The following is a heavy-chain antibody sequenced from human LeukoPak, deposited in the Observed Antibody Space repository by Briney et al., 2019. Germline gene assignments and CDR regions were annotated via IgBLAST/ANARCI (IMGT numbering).Heavy chain of an antibody. CDR1: GGSINNYY. Sequence: SETLSLTCTVSGGSINNYYWSWIRQPPGMGLEWIGYIYYSGSTNYNPSLTSRLTISMDTSKNQFSLKLASVSAADTAVYYCATGDTYIDYWGQGTLVTVSS. CDR3: ATGDTYIDY. CDR2: IYYSGST. V-gene: IGHV4-59*01. J-gene: IGHJ4*02. D-gene: IGHD5-18*01.